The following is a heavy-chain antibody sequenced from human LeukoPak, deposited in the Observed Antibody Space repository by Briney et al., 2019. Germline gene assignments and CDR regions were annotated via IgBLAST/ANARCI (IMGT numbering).Heavy chain of an antibody. CDR2: IYHSGST. CDR3: ARLGGGAFDI. Sequence: PSETLSLTCAVSGYSISSGYYWGWIRPPPGKGLEWIGSIYHSGSTYYNPSLKSRVTISVDTSKNQFSLKLSSVTAADTAVYYCARLGGGAFDIWGQGTMVTVPS. V-gene: IGHV4-38-2*01. CDR1: GYSISSGYY. D-gene: IGHD3-16*01. J-gene: IGHJ3*02.